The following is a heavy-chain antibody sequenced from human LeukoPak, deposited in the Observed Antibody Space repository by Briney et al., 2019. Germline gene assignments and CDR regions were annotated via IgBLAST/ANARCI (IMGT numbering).Heavy chain of an antibody. J-gene: IGHJ4*02. Sequence: ASVKLSCKASGGTFSSYAISWVRQAPGQGLEWMGRIIPIFGTANYAQKFQGRVTITTDESTSTAYMELSSLRSEDTAVYYCARAPSGSRDFDYWGQGTLVTVSS. CDR1: GGTFSSYA. V-gene: IGHV1-69*05. CDR2: IIPIFGTA. CDR3: ARAPSGSRDFDY. D-gene: IGHD1-26*01.